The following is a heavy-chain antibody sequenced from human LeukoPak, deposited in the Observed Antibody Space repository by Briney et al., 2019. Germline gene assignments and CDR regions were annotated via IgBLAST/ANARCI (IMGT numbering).Heavy chain of an antibody. CDR3: MAAAGYNYGQC. D-gene: IGHD5-18*01. V-gene: IGHV3-53*01. CDR2: LYIGGNT. J-gene: IGHJ4*02. CDR1: GLSVSNNY. Sequence: GGSLRLSCVASGLSVSNNYMNWVRQAPGEGLEWVSALYIGGNTYYVDSVRGRFTISRGNSKNTLYLQMNSLRAEDTAIYYCMAAAGYNYGQCWGQGTLVTVSS.